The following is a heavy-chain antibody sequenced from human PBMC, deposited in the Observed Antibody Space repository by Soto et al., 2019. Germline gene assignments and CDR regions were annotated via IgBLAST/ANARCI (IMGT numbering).Heavy chain of an antibody. Sequence: PGGSLRLSCAASGFTFSSYWMSWVRQAPGKGLEWVAVIWYDGSNKYYADSVKGRFTISRDNSKNTLYLQMNSLRAEDTAVYYCARSQEGYCTNGVCIFRGAFDIWGQGTMVTVSS. CDR1: GFTFSSYW. CDR3: ARSQEGYCTNGVCIFRGAFDI. V-gene: IGHV3-33*08. D-gene: IGHD2-8*01. CDR2: IWYDGSNK. J-gene: IGHJ3*02.